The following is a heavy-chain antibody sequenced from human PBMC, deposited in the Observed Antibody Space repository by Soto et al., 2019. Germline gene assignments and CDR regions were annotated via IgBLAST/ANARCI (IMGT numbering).Heavy chain of an antibody. CDR3: ARGLGKRGYSYGYVDY. V-gene: IGHV4-34*01. Sequence: SETLSLTCAVYGGSFSGYYWSWIRQPPGKGLEWIGEINHSGSTNYNPSLKSRVTISVDTSKNQFSLKLSSATAADTAVYYCARGLGKRGYSYGYVDYWGQGTLVTVS. CDR1: GGSFSGYY. D-gene: IGHD5-18*01. CDR2: INHSGST. J-gene: IGHJ4*02.